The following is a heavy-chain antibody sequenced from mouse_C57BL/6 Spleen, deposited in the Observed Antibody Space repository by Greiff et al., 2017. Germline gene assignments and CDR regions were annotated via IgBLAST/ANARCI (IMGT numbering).Heavy chain of an antibody. CDR1: GYAFSSYW. Sequence: QVQLQQSGAELVKPGASVKISCKASGYAFSSYWMNWVKQRPGKGLEWIGQIYPGDGDTNYNGKFKGKATLTADKSSSTAYMQLSSLTSEDSAVYFCASLLGAYYSNYGKAGYFDVWGTGTTVTVSS. CDR3: ASLLGAYYSNYGKAGYFDV. J-gene: IGHJ1*03. CDR2: IYPGDGDT. D-gene: IGHD2-5*01. V-gene: IGHV1-80*01.